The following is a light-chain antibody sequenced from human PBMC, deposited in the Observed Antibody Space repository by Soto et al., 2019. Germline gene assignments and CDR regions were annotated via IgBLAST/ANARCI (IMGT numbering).Light chain of an antibody. CDR3: ETWDTNVVV. V-gene: IGLV4-60*02. J-gene: IGLJ2*01. CDR2: LEGSGSH. Sequence: QSVLTQSSSASASLGSSVKLTCTLSSGHSTYIIAWHQQQPGKAPRYLMKLEGSGSHNKGSGIPDRFSGSSSGADRYLTISNLQFEDEADYYCETWDTNVVVFGGGTKLTVL. CDR1: SGHSTYI.